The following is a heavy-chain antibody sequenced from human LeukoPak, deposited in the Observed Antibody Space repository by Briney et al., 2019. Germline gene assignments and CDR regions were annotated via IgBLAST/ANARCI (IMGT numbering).Heavy chain of an antibody. CDR1: GFTFSSYY. CDR2: IGNDGSDK. CDR3: AFPAREPQH. J-gene: IGHJ1*01. V-gene: IGHV3-7*01. D-gene: IGHD1-26*01. Sequence: GGSLRLSCTVSGFTFSSYYMGWLRQTAGKGLEWVAMIGNDGSDKKYVGSLKGRFTISRDNAKNSLFLQMSSLTAEDTALYYCAFPAREPQHWGRGTLVTVSS.